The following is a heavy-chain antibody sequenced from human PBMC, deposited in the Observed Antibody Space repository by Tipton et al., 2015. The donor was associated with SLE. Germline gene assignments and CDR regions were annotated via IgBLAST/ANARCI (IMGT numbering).Heavy chain of an antibody. D-gene: IGHD7-27*01. J-gene: IGHJ6*02. CDR2: MFYSGST. CDR3: ARDSLNWGTYYHGIDV. CDR1: GGSMTNFY. V-gene: IGHV4-59*12. Sequence: TLSLTCTVSGGSMTNFYWSWIRQPQGKGLEWIGYMFYSGSTDYNPSLKSRVTISGDTSKNQFSMRLSSVTAADTAVYYCARDSLNWGTYYHGIDVWGQGTTVTVSS.